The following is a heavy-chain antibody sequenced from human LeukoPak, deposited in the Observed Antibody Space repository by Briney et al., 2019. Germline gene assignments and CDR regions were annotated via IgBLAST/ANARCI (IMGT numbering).Heavy chain of an antibody. CDR3: ARGLIVGAPDY. V-gene: IGHV4-34*01. J-gene: IGHJ4*02. CDR2: INHSGST. Sequence: SETLSLACAVYGGSFSGYYWSWIRQPPGKGLEWIGEINHSGSTNYNSSLKSRVTISVDTSKNQFSLKLSSVTAADTAVYYCARGLIVGAPDYWGQGTLVTVSS. CDR1: GGSFSGYY. D-gene: IGHD1-26*01.